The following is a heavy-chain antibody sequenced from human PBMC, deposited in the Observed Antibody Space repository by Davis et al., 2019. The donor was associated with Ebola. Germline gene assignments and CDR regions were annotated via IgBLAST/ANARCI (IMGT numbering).Heavy chain of an antibody. CDR3: AKDRNGYCGGDCPFDY. D-gene: IGHD2-21*01. CDR2: ISGSGGST. CDR1: GFTFSSYA. V-gene: IGHV3-23*01. J-gene: IGHJ4*02. Sequence: GESLKISCAASGFTFSSYAMSWVRQASGKGLEWVLAISGSGGSTYYADSVKGRFTISRDNSKNTLYLQMNSLRAEDTAVYYCAKDRNGYCGGDCPFDYWGQGTLVTVSS.